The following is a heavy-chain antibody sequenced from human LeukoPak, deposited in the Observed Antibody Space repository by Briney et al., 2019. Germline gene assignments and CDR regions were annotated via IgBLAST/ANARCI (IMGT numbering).Heavy chain of an antibody. V-gene: IGHV4-59*08. CDR1: GDSMSNYY. Sequence: SETLSLTCSVSGDSMSNYYWTWIRQPPGKALESIGYISDRGSTYYSPSLKSRATISVDTSKNQFSLKLSSVTAADTAVYYCARSSPNSRLLLEGFDYWGQGTLVTVSS. CDR2: ISDRGST. J-gene: IGHJ4*02. CDR3: ARSSPNSRLLLEGFDY. D-gene: IGHD3-22*01.